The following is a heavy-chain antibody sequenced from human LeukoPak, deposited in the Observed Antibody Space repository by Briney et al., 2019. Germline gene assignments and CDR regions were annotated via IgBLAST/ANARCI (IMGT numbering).Heavy chain of an antibody. Sequence: GGSLRLSCAASGFTFGNSWMNWVRQAPGKRLVWVSRINTDGSDTTYADSVRGRFTISRDNAKNTLYLQMNSLRAEDSAVYYCANSYSPPHYWGQGTLVTVSS. CDR3: ANSYSPPHY. D-gene: IGHD3-10*01. J-gene: IGHJ4*02. CDR2: INTDGSDT. V-gene: IGHV3-74*01. CDR1: GFTFGNSW.